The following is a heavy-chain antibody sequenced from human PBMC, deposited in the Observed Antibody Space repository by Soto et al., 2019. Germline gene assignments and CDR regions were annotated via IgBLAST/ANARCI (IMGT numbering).Heavy chain of an antibody. J-gene: IGHJ6*03. D-gene: IGHD3-10*01. CDR2: INPSGGST. CDR1: GYTFTSYY. Sequence: GASVKVSCKASGYTFTSYYMQWVRQAPGQGLEWMGIINPSGGSTSYAQKFQGRVTMTRDTSTSTVYMELSSLRSEDTAVYYCARGGPREPLLWFGEFPVSYYYYYMDVWGKGTTVTVSS. CDR3: ARGGPREPLLWFGEFPVSYYYYYMDV. V-gene: IGHV1-46*03.